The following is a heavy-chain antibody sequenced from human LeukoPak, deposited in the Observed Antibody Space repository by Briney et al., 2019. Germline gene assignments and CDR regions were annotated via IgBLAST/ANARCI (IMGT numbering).Heavy chain of an antibody. CDR1: GGSISSNY. CDR3: ARTGSYNPYDWFDP. V-gene: IGHV4-59*08. D-gene: IGHD1-14*01. CDR2: VYYSGST. Sequence: SGTLSLTCAVSGGSISSNYWSWIRQPPRKGLEWIGYVYYSGSTTYNPSLKSRVTISVDTSKKQFSLKLSSVTAADTAVYYCARTGSYNPYDWFDPWGQGTLVTVSS. J-gene: IGHJ5*02.